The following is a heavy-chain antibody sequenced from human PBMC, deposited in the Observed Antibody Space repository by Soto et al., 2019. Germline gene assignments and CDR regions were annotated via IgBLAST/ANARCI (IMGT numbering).Heavy chain of an antibody. J-gene: IGHJ4*02. V-gene: IGHV1-69*01. D-gene: IGHD3-10*01. CDR1: GGTFSSYA. CDR2: IIPIFGTA. CDR3: AGDYYGSGSPWD. Sequence: QVQLVQSGAEVKKPGSSVKVSCKASGGTFSSYAISWVRQAPGHGLEWMGGIIPIFGTANYAQKFQGRVTITAEEATSTAYMDLSSLRSEDTAVYYCAGDYYGSGSPWDWGQGTLVTVSS.